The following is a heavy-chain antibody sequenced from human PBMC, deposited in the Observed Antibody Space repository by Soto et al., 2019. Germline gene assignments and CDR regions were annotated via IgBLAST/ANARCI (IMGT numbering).Heavy chain of an antibody. D-gene: IGHD2-15*01. V-gene: IGHV1-18*01. CDR3: ARCYCSVGSCYACWHFDL. CDR2: ISASTRNT. Sequence: QVQLVQSGAEVKKPGASVKVSCQASGYTFTNYAISWVRQAPGQGLEWMGWISASTRNTDQAQNFQGRVTMTIDTSTNSANMEVGSLRSDDTAVYYCARCYCSVGSCYACWHFDLWGRGTLVTVSS. J-gene: IGHJ2*01. CDR1: GYTFTNYA.